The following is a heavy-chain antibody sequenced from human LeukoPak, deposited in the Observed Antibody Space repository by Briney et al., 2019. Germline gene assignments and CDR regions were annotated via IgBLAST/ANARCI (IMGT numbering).Heavy chain of an antibody. D-gene: IGHD3-22*01. Sequence: GGSLRLSCAASGLTFSSYSMNWVRQAPGKGLEWVSVIYNGDVTYYADSVKGRFTISRDNSKNTLYLQMNSLRAEDTAVYYCARDRVYDSSGPPPLDYWGQGTLVTVSS. CDR3: ARDRVYDSSGPPPLDY. CDR1: GLTFSSYS. CDR2: IYNGDVT. J-gene: IGHJ4*02. V-gene: IGHV3-66*02.